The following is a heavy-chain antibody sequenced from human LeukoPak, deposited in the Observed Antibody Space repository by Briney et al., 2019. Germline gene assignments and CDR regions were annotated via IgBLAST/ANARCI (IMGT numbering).Heavy chain of an antibody. CDR1: GFTFYSYA. V-gene: IGHV3-64*01. D-gene: IGHD3-16*02. Sequence: GGSLRLSCAASGFTFYSYAMHWVRQAPGRGLEYVAAITSSGSSTFHANSVKGRFTISRDNSKNTLYLQMGSLRPEDMAVYFCTRGPGYDYVWGTYRADYWGQGTLVTVSS. CDR2: ITSSGSST. J-gene: IGHJ4*02. CDR3: TRGPGYDYVWGTYRADY.